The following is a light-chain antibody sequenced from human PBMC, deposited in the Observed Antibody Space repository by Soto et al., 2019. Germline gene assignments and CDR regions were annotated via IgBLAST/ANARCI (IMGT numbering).Light chain of an antibody. CDR1: QSVLYSSNNKNY. Sequence: DIVMTQSPDSLAVSLGERATINCKSSQSVLYSSNNKNYLTWYQQKPGQPPKLLIYWASTREAGVPDRCSGSGSGTDCTLTISSLRAEDVAVYYSQQYYSTPPTFGGGTKVEIK. V-gene: IGKV4-1*01. J-gene: IGKJ4*01. CDR2: WAS. CDR3: QQYYSTPPT.